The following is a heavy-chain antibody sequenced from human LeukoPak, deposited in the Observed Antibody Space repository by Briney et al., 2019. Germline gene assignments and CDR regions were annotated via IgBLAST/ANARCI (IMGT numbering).Heavy chain of an antibody. CDR2: INHSGST. J-gene: IGHJ4*02. CDR3: ARVEVDSSGSDFDY. V-gene: IGHV4-34*01. CDR1: GGSFSGYY. Sequence: SETLSLTCAVYGGSFSGYYWSWIRQPPGKGLEWIGEINHSGSTNYNPSLKSRVTISVDTSKNQFSLKLSSVTAADTAVYYCARVEVDSSGSDFDYWGQGTLVTVSS. D-gene: IGHD3-22*01.